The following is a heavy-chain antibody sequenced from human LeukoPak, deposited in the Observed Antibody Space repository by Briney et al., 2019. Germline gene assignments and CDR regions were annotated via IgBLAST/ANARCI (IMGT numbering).Heavy chain of an antibody. D-gene: IGHD3-10*01. CDR2: MNPNSGNT. CDR1: GYTFTSYD. V-gene: IGHV1-8*01. CDR3: ARPTREGSDGYYGSGSYYDY. Sequence: ASVKVSFKASGYTFTSYDINWVRQATGQGLEWMGWMNPNSGNTGYAQKFQGRVTMTRNTSISTAYMELSSLRSEDTAVYYCARPTREGSDGYYGSGSYYDYWGQGTLVTVSS. J-gene: IGHJ4*02.